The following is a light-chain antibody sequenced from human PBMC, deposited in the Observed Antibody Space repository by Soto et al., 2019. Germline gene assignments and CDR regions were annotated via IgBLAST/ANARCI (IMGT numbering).Light chain of an antibody. CDR1: SSDVGGYNY. CDR2: EVS. Sequence: QSALTQPASVSGSPGQSITISCTGTSSDVGGYNYVSWYQQHPGKAPKLMIYEVSNRPSGVSNRFSGSKSGNRASLTISGLQAEDEADYFCSSYGSTSTRYVFGTGTQLTVL. CDR3: SSYGSTSTRYV. V-gene: IGLV2-14*01. J-gene: IGLJ1*01.